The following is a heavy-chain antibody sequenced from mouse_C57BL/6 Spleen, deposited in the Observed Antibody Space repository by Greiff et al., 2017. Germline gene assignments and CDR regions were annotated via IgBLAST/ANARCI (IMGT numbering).Heavy chain of an antibody. CDR3: ARYDGYYGGY. D-gene: IGHD2-3*01. J-gene: IGHJ2*01. CDR1: GYAFSSSW. CDR2: IYPGDGDT. V-gene: IGHV1-82*01. Sequence: VQRVESGPELVKPGASVKISCKASGYAFSSSWMNWVKQRPGKGLEWIGRIYPGDGDTNYNGKFKGKATLTADKSSSTAYMQLSSLTSEDSAVYFCARYDGYYGGYWGQGTTLTVSS.